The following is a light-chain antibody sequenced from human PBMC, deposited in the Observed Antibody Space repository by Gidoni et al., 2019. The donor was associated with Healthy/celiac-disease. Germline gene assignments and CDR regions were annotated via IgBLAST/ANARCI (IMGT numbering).Light chain of an antibody. V-gene: IGKV3-11*01. CDR1: QSVSSY. CDR3: QQRNDWPRYT. J-gene: IGKJ2*01. CDR2: DAP. Sequence: SCRASQSVSSYLAWYQQKPGQAPKLLIYDAPNRATGIPARFSGSGSGTDFTLTISSLEPEDFAVYYCQQRNDWPRYTFGQGTKLEIK.